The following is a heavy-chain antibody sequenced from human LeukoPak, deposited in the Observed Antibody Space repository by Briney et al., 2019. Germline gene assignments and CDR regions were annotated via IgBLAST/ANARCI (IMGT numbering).Heavy chain of an antibody. CDR1: GASISSHY. D-gene: IGHD1-14*01. CDR3: SRAGTGLNIPGAY. CDR2: IHYSGST. J-gene: IGHJ4*02. V-gene: IGHV4-59*11. Sequence: SETLSLTCSVSGASISSHYWSWIRQPPGKGLEWIGYIHYSGSTNCNPSLKSRVTISLDTSKNQFSLKLTSVTAADTAVYYCSRAGTGLNIPGAYWGQGTLVTVSS.